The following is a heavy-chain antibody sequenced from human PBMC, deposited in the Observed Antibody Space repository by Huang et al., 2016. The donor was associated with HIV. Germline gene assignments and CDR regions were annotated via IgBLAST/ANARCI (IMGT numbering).Heavy chain of an antibody. D-gene: IGHD3-22*01. CDR1: GGTFNTYA. V-gene: IGHV1-69*13. Sequence: QVQLVQSGAEVKKPGSSVKVSCKASGGTFNTYAITWVRQAPGQGLGWMAGIIPIYGAAHYAQKFQDRVTITADESTSTTYMALSSLRSEDTAVYYCARPHYYDSSGYHWYFDLWGRGTLVTVSS. CDR2: IIPIYGAA. J-gene: IGHJ2*01. CDR3: ARPHYYDSSGYHWYFDL.